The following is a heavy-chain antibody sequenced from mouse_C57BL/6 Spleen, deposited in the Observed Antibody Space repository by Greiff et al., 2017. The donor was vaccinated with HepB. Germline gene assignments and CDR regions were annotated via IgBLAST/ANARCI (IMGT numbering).Heavy chain of an antibody. CDR3: TETYYSNPFAY. CDR1: GYTFTDYE. J-gene: IGHJ3*01. Sequence: VQLQQSGAELVRPGASVTLSCKASGYTFTDYEMHWVKQTPVHGLEWIGAIDPETGGTAYNQKFKGKAILTADKSSSTAYMELRSLTSEDSAVYYCTETYYSNPFAYWGQGTLVTVSA. D-gene: IGHD2-5*01. V-gene: IGHV1-15*01. CDR2: IDPETGGT.